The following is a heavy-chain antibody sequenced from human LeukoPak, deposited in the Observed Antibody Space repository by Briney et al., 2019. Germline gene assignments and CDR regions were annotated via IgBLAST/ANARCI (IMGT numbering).Heavy chain of an antibody. J-gene: IGHJ4*02. Sequence: PGRSLRLSCAASGFTFSTYGMHWVRQAPGKGLEWVANIKEDGRQKNYVDSVKGRFTISRDNAKNSLYLQMDSLRAEDTAVYFCASEGEVTYGYFYWGQGTLVSVSS. V-gene: IGHV3-7*01. CDR2: IKEDGRQK. CDR3: ASEGEVTYGYFY. D-gene: IGHD5-18*01. CDR1: GFTFSTYG.